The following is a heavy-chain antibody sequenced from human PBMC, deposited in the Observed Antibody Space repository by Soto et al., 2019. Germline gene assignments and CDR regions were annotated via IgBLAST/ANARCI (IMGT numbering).Heavy chain of an antibody. V-gene: IGHV1-24*01. CDR2: FDPEDGET. CDR3: ARDTRTVTNNYYYYGMDV. Sequence: GASVKVSCKVSGYTLTELSMHWVRQAPGKGLEWMGGFDPEDGETNYAQKFQGRVTITADESTSTAYMELSSLRSEDTAVYYCARDTRTVTNNYYYYGMDVWGQGTTVTVSS. CDR1: GYTLTELS. J-gene: IGHJ6*02. D-gene: IGHD4-17*01.